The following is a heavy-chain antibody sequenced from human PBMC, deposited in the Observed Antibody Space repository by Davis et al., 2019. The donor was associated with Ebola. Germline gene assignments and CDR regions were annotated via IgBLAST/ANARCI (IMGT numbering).Heavy chain of an antibody. CDR2: ISYDGSNK. J-gene: IGHJ5*02. CDR3: ARERVGVAVADNWFDP. Sequence: GESLKISCAASGFTFSSYAMHWVRQAPGKGLEWVAVISYDGSNKYYADSVKGRFTISRDNSKNTLYLQMNSLRAEDTAVYYCARERVGVAVADNWFDPWGQGTLVTVSS. V-gene: IGHV3-30-3*01. D-gene: IGHD2-15*01. CDR1: GFTFSSYA.